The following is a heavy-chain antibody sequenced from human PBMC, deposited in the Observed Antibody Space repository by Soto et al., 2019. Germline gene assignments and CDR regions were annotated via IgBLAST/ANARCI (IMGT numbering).Heavy chain of an antibody. Sequence: GASVKVSCKTPGYTFTRYNIHWVRQAPGQRLEWMGWMIVDSGNTSYSQKFQGRLTMTRNTSISTAYMELSSLRSEDTAVYYCARGNGGSYDWFDPWGQGTLVTVSS. J-gene: IGHJ5*02. CDR3: ARGNGGSYDWFDP. V-gene: IGHV1-8*01. D-gene: IGHD1-26*01. CDR1: GYTFTRYN. CDR2: MIVDSGNT.